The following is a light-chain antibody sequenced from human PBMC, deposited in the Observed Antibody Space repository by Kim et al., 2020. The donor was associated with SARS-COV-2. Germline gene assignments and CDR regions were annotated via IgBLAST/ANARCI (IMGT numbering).Light chain of an antibody. CDR1: SGINVGTYK. CDR2: YKSDSDK. V-gene: IGLV5-45*02. J-gene: IGLJ3*02. Sequence: QPVLTQPSSLSASPGASASLTCTLRSGINVGTYKIYWYQQKPGSPPQYLLRYKSDSDKHQGSGVPSRFSGSKDASANAGILLISGLQSEDEADYYCMISYSGAWMFGGGTQLTVL. CDR3: MISYSGAWM.